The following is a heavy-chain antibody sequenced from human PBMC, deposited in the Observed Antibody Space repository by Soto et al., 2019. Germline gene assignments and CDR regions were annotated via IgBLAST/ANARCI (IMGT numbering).Heavy chain of an antibody. J-gene: IGHJ4*02. CDR1: GFSLSTSGVG. CDR3: AHLPVAMNFDY. Sequence: SGPTLVHLTQTLTLTCTFSGFSLSTSGVGVGWIRQPPGKALEWLALIYRDDDKRYSLSLQSRHTITTDTSKNQVALTMTNMDPVDTATYYCAHLPVAMNFDYWGQGTLVTVSS. V-gene: IGHV2-5*02. D-gene: IGHD2-2*01. CDR2: IYRDDDK.